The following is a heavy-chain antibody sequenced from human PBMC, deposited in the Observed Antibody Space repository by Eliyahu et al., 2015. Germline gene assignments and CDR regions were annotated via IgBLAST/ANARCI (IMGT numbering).Heavy chain of an antibody. CDR1: GGTFSSYT. J-gene: IGHJ4*02. CDR3: AREQDYDSSGYYYNY. Sequence: EVKKPGSSVKVSCKASGGTFSSYTISWVRQAPGQGLEWMGGIIPMFGRANYAQKFQGRVTITADESTSTAYMEVSNLRSEDTAVYYCAREQDYDSSGYYYNYWGQGTLVTVSS. D-gene: IGHD3-22*01. V-gene: IGHV1-69*01. CDR2: IIPMFGRA.